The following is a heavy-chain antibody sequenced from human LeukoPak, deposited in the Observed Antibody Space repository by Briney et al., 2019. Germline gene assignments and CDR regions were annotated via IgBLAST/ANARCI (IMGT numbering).Heavy chain of an antibody. J-gene: IGHJ4*02. CDR1: GFTFSSYN. CDR3: AKDVVVRGVITTVFDY. V-gene: IGHV3-48*01. CDR2: ISSSGSTI. D-gene: IGHD3-10*01. Sequence: PGGSLRLSCAASGFTFSSYNMNWVRQAPGKGLEWVSDISSSGSTIYFADSVKGRFTISRDNSKNTVYLQMNSLRAEDTAVYYCAKDVVVRGVITTVFDYWGQGTLVTVSS.